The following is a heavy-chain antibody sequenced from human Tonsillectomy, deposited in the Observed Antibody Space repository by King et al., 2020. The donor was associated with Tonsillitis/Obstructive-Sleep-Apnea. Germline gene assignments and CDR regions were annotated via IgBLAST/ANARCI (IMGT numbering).Heavy chain of an antibody. D-gene: IGHD3-16*02. V-gene: IGHV3-11*05. Sequence: VQLVESGGGLVEPGGSLRLSCAASGFTFSDYYMSWIRQAPGKGLEGVSYISSSSSYTNYADSVKGRFPISRDNAKNSLYLQMNSLRAEDTAVYYCASDVLHVGELSSDYWGQGTMVTVSS. CDR3: ASDVLHVGELSSDY. CDR1: GFTFSDYY. J-gene: IGHJ4*02. CDR2: ISSSSSYT.